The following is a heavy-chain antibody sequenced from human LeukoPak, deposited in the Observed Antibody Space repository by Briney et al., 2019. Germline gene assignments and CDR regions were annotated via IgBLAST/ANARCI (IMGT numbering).Heavy chain of an antibody. CDR2: ISADNGNT. D-gene: IGHD6-19*01. V-gene: IGHV1-18*01. CDR1: GYTFTSYG. Sequence: ASVKVSCKASGYTFTSYGISWVRQAPGQGLEWMGWISADNGNTNYAQKLQGRVTMTTDTSTSTAYMELRSLRSDDTAVYYCARRRGYSSGWLRGYFDYWGQGTLVTVSS. CDR3: ARRRGYSSGWLRGYFDY. J-gene: IGHJ4*02.